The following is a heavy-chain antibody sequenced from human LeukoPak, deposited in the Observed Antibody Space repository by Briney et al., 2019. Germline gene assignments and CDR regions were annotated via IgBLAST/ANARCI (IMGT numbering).Heavy chain of an antibody. V-gene: IGHV1-46*01. Sequence: ASVKVSCKASGYTFTSYGISWVRQAPGQGLEWMGIINPSGGSTSYAQKFQGRVTMTRDTSTSTVYMELSSLRSEDTAVYYCARGPGSALFYWGQGTLVTVSS. CDR1: GYTFTSYG. D-gene: IGHD3-10*01. CDR3: ARGPGSALFY. CDR2: INPSGGST. J-gene: IGHJ4*02.